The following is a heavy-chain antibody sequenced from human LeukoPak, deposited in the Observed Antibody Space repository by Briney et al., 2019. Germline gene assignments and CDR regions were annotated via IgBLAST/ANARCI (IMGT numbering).Heavy chain of an antibody. CDR2: VSDTGIT. J-gene: IGHJ5*02. D-gene: IGHD2/OR15-2a*01. Sequence: NPSETLSLTCSVSGGSMKNSFWSWIRQPPGKGLEWIGYVSDTGITNSNPSLKSRVTFSIDTSKDQFYLKLRSVTAADTALYFCARNRFQLSGVYWFDPWGRGTLDTVSS. CDR3: ARNRFQLSGVYWFDP. CDR1: GGSMKNSF. V-gene: IGHV4-59*01.